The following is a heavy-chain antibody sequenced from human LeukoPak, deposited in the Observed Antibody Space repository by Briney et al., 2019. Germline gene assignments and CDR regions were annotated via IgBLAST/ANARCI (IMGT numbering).Heavy chain of an antibody. CDR3: ARMSNWNLGD. J-gene: IGHJ6*04. V-gene: IGHV1-18*04. CDR2: ISPYSGDP. Sequence: ASVKVSCKASGYTFMNYGITWARQAPGQGLEWMGWISPYSGDPKYAQKYQGRVTMTTDTSTTTAYMELRSLTSDDTAVYYCARMSNWNLGDWGKGTMVTVSS. CDR1: GYTFMNYG. D-gene: IGHD1-1*01.